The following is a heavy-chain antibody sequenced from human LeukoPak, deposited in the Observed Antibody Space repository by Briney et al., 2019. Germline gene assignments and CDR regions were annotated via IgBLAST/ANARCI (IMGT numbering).Heavy chain of an antibody. Sequence: SETLSLTCTVSGVSISSYYWSWIRQPPGKGLEWIGYIYYSGSTNYNPSLKRRVTISVDTSKNQFSLKLSSVTAADTAVYYCAGSSGYYLFDYWGQGTLVTVST. J-gene: IGHJ4*02. V-gene: IGHV4-59*01. CDR3: AGSSGYYLFDY. D-gene: IGHD3-22*01. CDR2: IYYSGST. CDR1: GVSISSYY.